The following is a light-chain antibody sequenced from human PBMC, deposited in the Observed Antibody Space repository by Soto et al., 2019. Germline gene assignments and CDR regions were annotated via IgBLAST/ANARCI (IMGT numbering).Light chain of an antibody. Sequence: DIQMTQSPSSLSASVGDRVTITCRASQNVDKYLNWYLQKPGKAPEHLIYAASSLQSGVPSRFSGRGSGTEFTLTISSLQPEDSATYYCQQSHTGITFGRGPRLEIK. CDR1: QNVDKY. CDR2: AAS. V-gene: IGKV1-39*01. CDR3: QQSHTGIT. J-gene: IGKJ2*01.